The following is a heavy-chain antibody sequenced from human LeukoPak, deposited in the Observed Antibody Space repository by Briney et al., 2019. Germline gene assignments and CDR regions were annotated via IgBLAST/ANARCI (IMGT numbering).Heavy chain of an antibody. J-gene: IGHJ4*02. CDR1: GFSISSFW. CDR3: VRDGDDYNFDY. Sequence: GGSLRLSCAASGFSISSFWMHWVRHAPGKGLVWVSRVNGEGGYRNYADSVKGRFTISRDNARNTLYLQMHSLRAEDTAVYYCVRDGDDYNFDYWGQGSLVTVSS. V-gene: IGHV3-74*01. D-gene: IGHD5-24*01. CDR2: VNGEGGYR.